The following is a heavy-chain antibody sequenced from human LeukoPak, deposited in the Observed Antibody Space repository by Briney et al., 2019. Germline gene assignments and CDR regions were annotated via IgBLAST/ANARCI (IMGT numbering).Heavy chain of an antibody. D-gene: IGHD5-12*01. CDR1: GFTFSSYA. V-gene: IGHV4-34*01. CDR3: ARGWNIVATNFNWFDP. J-gene: IGHJ5*02. Sequence: GSLRLSCAASGFTFSSYAMSWVRQPPGKGLEWIGEINHSGSTNYNPSLKSRVTISVDTSKNQFSLKLSSVTAADTAVYYCARGWNIVATNFNWFDPWGQGTLVTVSS. CDR2: INHSGST.